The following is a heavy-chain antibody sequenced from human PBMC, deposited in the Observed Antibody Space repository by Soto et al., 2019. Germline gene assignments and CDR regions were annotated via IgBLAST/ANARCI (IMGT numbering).Heavy chain of an antibody. J-gene: IGHJ5*02. V-gene: IGHV4-31*03. Sequence: SETLSLTCTVSGGSISSGGYYWSWIRQHPGKGLEWIGYINHSGSTNYNPSLKSRVTISVDTSKNQFSLKLSSVTAADTAVYYCARVPHYDFWSGWTKWFDPWGQGTLVTVSS. CDR3: ARVPHYDFWSGWTKWFDP. CDR2: INHSGST. CDR1: GGSISSGGYY. D-gene: IGHD3-3*01.